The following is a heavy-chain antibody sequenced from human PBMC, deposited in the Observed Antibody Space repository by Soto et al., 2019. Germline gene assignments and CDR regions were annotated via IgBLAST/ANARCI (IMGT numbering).Heavy chain of an antibody. D-gene: IGHD3-16*01. V-gene: IGHV3-21*01. CDR2: ISSSSSYI. J-gene: IGHJ4*02. Sequence: GGSLRLSCAASGFTFSSYSMDWVRQAPGKGLEWVSSISSSSSYIYYADSVKGRFTISRDNAKNSLYLQMNSLRAEDTAVYYCARVLGGIIGYWGQGTLVTVSS. CDR3: ARVLGGIIGY. CDR1: GFTFSSYS.